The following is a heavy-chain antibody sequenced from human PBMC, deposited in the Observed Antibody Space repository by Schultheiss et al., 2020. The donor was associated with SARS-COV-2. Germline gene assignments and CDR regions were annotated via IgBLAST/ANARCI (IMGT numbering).Heavy chain of an antibody. D-gene: IGHD6-13*01. J-gene: IGHJ6*02. CDR1: GFTFSSYS. V-gene: IGHV3-48*01. Sequence: GGSLRLSCVAPGFTFSSYSMNWVRQAPGKGLEWVSYISSSSSTIYYADSVKGRFTISRDNAKNSLYLQMNSLRAEDTAVYYCARDGTGIAAANIGPPDYGMDVWGQGTTVTVSS. CDR3: ARDGTGIAAANIGPPDYGMDV. CDR2: ISSSSSTI.